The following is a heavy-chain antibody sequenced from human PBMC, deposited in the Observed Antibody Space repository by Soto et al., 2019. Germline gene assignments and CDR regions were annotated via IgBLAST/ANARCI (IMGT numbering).Heavy chain of an antibody. V-gene: IGHV3-15*01. CDR1: AFTFSNAW. CDR3: TTPRYYSGSSGCSYYFEY. CDR2: IKSKTDGGTT. Sequence: GSLRLSCASSAFTFSNAWMSCVRHSPGKRLEWVGRIKSKTDGGTTDYAAPVKGRFTISRDDSKNTLYLQRNSLKTEDTAVYYCTTPRYYSGSSGCSYYFEYWCQGTLVVVSS. D-gene: IGHD3-22*01. J-gene: IGHJ4*01.